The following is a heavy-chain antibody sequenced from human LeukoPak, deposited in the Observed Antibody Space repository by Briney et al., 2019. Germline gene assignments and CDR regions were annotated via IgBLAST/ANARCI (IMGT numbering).Heavy chain of an antibody. V-gene: IGHV3-21*01. J-gene: IGHJ4*02. CDR2: ISSSSDYI. CDR1: GFSFSSHP. D-gene: IGHD6-13*01. CDR3: AREREYSSSWYPLVARPFDY. Sequence: GGSLRLSCVASGFSFSSHPMNWVRQAPGKGLEWVSSISSSSDYIYYADSVKGRFTISRDNAKKSLYLQMNSLRAEDTAVYYCAREREYSSSWYPLVARPFDYWGQGTLVTVSS.